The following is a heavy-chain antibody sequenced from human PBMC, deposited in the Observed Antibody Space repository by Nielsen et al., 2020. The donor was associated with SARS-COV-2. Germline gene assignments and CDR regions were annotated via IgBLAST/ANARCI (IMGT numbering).Heavy chain of an antibody. CDR1: DFTFTNYE. D-gene: IGHD3-10*01. Sequence: GEFLKISCGASDFTFTNYEMNWVRQAPGKGLEWISYISSSGTIITYADSVKGRFTISRDNAQNSLYLQMNSLRADDTAIYFCARETSEWSFDLWGRGTLVTVSS. J-gene: IGHJ2*01. V-gene: IGHV3-48*03. CDR2: ISSSGTII. CDR3: ARETSEWSFDL.